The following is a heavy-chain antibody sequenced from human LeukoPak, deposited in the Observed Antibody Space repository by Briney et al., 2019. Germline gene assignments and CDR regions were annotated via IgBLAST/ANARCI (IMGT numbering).Heavy chain of an antibody. Sequence: ASVKVSCEASGYTFTAYYMHWVRQAPGQGLEWMGRINPNSGDTNYAQKFQGRVTITRDTSISTAYMELSRLRSDDTAVYYCARDKGRDGYTAFDYWGQGTLVTVSS. J-gene: IGHJ4*02. CDR1: GYTFTAYY. D-gene: IGHD5-24*01. V-gene: IGHV1-2*06. CDR2: INPNSGDT. CDR3: ARDKGRDGYTAFDY.